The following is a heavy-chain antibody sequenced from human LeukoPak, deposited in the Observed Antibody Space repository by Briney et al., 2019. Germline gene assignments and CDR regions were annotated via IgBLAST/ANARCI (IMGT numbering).Heavy chain of an antibody. V-gene: IGHV4-34*01. CDR2: INHSGST. D-gene: IGHD2-21*02. Sequence: SETLSLTCAVYGGSFSGYYWSWIRQPPGEGLEWIGEINHSGSTNYNPSLKSRVTISVDTSKNQFSLKLSSVTAADTAVYYCARPYIVVVTATDGWFDSWGQGTLVTVSS. J-gene: IGHJ5*01. CDR3: ARPYIVVVTATDGWFDS. CDR1: GGSFSGYY.